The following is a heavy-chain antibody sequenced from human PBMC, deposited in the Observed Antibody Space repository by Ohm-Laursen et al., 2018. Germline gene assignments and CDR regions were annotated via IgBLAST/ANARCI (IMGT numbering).Heavy chain of an antibody. CDR3: ATRNCSSASCYAPYSGMDV. CDR2: INPSGGST. D-gene: IGHD2-2*01. J-gene: IGHJ6*02. V-gene: IGHV1-46*01. CDR1: GYTFTGYY. Sequence: ASVKVSCKASGYTFTGYYMHWVRQAPGQGLEWMGIINPSGGSTSYAQKFQGRVTMTRDTSTSTVYMELSSLRSEDTAVYYCATRNCSSASCYAPYSGMDVWGQGTTVTVSS.